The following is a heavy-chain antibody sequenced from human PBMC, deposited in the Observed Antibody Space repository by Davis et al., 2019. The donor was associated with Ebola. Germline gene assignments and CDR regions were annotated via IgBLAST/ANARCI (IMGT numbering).Heavy chain of an antibody. V-gene: IGHV5-51*01. Sequence: KVSCKGSGYSFINYWIGWVRQKPGKGLEWMGIIYPGDSDTRYSPSFQGQVTISADKSISTAYLQWSSLKASDTAMYYCARTPLITGTTTKYYFDYWGQGTLVTVSS. CDR3: ARTPLITGTTTKYYFDY. CDR1: GYSFINYW. D-gene: IGHD1-20*01. J-gene: IGHJ4*02. CDR2: IYPGDSDT.